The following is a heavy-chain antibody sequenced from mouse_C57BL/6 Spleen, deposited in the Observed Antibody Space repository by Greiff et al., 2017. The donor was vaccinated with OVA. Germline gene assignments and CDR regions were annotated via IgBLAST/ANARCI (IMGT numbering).Heavy chain of an antibody. CDR1: GYTFTTYP. D-gene: IGHD2-5*01. V-gene: IGHV1-47*01. Sequence: LVESGAELVKPGASVKMSCKASGYTFTTYPIEWMKQNHGKSLEWIGNFHPYNDDTKYNEKFKGKATLTVEKSSSTVYLELSRLTSDDSAVYYCARLYYSKELYYFDYWGQGTTLTVSS. J-gene: IGHJ2*01. CDR2: FHPYNDDT. CDR3: ARLYYSKELYYFDY.